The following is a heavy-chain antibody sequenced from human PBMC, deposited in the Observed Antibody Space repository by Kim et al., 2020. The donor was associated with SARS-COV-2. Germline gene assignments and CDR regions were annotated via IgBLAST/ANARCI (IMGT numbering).Heavy chain of an antibody. CDR2: IYHSGST. CDR3: ARVQKTVKLLWFGELWHWFDP. J-gene: IGHJ5*02. D-gene: IGHD3-10*01. Sequence: SETLSLTCAVSGGSISSSNWWSWVRQPPGKGLEWIGEIYHSGSTNYNPSLKSRVTISVDKSKNQFSLKLSSVTAADTAVYYCARVQKTVKLLWFGELWHWFDPWGQGTLVTVSS. V-gene: IGHV4-4*02. CDR1: GGSISSSNW.